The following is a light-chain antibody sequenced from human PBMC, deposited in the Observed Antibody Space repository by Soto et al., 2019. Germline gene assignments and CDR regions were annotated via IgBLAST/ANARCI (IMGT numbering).Light chain of an antibody. CDR2: EGS. J-gene: IGLJ3*02. Sequence: QSVLTQPASLSGSPGQSITISCTGTSSDVGRYYLVSWYQQQPGKAPKLIIYEGSKRPSGVSNRFSGSKSGNTASLTISGLQAEDEADYYCCSYAGGDTFVFGGGTKLTVL. CDR1: SSDVGRYYL. CDR3: CSYAGGDTFV. V-gene: IGLV2-23*01.